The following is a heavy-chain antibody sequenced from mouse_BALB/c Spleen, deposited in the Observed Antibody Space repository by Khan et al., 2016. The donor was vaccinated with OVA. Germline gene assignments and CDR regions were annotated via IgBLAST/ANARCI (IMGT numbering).Heavy chain of an antibody. CDR1: GFSFTSYG. D-gene: IGHD2-4*01. J-gene: IGHJ4*01. CDR2: IWTGGNT. V-gene: IGHV2-9*02. Sequence: VQLKQSGPGLVAPSQSLSITCTVSGFSFTSYGVHWIRQPPGKGLEWLGVIWTGGNTNYNSALMSRLSISKDNSKSQVFLKMNSLQTDDTAMYYCARDRLRLAMDSWGQGTSVTVSS. CDR3: ARDRLRLAMDS.